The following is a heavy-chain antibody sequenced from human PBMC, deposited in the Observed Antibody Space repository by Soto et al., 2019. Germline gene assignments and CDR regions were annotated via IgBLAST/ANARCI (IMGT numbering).Heavy chain of an antibody. CDR1: GITISSIY. V-gene: IGHV3-66*01. CDR3: AREDWFS. D-gene: IGHD3-9*01. CDR2: IFINGDT. Sequence: GGSLRLSCAASGITISSIYMSWARQAPGKGLEWISTIFINGDTKYADSVKGRFAISRDNSKNTLYLQMNTLRAEDTAVYYWAREDWFSWGPGTLVTVSS. J-gene: IGHJ5*02.